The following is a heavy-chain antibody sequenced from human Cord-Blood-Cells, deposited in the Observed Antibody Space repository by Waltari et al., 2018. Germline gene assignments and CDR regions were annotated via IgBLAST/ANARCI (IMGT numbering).Heavy chain of an antibody. CDR1: GGSISSYY. CDR2: IYYSGST. D-gene: IGHD7-27*01. J-gene: IGHJ4*02. V-gene: IGHV4-59*01. Sequence: QVQLQESGPGLVKPSANLSLTCTVSGGSISSYYWSWIRQPPGKGLEWIGHIYYSGSTTYNPSLKSRVTISVDTSKNQFSLKLSSVTAADMAVYYCARGWGSDYWGQGTLVTVSS. CDR3: ARGWGSDY.